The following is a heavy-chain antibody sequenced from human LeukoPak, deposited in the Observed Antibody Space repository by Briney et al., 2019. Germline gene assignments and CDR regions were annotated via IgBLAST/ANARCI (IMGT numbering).Heavy chain of an antibody. J-gene: IGHJ4*02. Sequence: GESLKISCKGSGYSFTSYRIGWVRQMPGKGLEWMGIIYPGDSDTRYSPSFQGQVTISADKSISTAYLQWSSLKASDTAMYYCARPVTRSSTSFDYWGQGTLVTVSS. CDR3: ARPVTRSSTSFDY. D-gene: IGHD2-2*01. CDR1: GYSFTSYR. V-gene: IGHV5-51*01. CDR2: IYPGDSDT.